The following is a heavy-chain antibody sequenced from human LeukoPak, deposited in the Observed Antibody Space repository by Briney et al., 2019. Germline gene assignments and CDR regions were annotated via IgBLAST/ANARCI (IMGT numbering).Heavy chain of an antibody. V-gene: IGHV3-21*01. Sequence: GGSLRLSCAASGFNFSSFSMNWVRQAPGKGLEWVSSISGSSDYIYYADSMQGRFTISRDNAKGSLYLQMNSLRAEDTAVYYCARSYSSGWQFFDYWGQGVLVTVSS. J-gene: IGHJ4*02. CDR3: ARSYSSGWQFFDY. CDR1: GFNFSSFS. CDR2: ISGSSDYI. D-gene: IGHD6-19*01.